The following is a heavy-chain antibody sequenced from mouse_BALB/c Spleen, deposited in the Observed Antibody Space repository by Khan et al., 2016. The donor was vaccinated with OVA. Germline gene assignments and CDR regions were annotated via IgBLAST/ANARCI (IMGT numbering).Heavy chain of an antibody. Sequence: VELQESGPGLVAPSQSLSITCTVSGFSLISYGVNWVRQPPGKGLEWLGVIWGDGNTNYHSALISRLSISKDNSKSQVFLKLNSLQTDDTATYYCAKFDGIFYAVDYWGQGTSVTVSS. CDR1: GFSLISYG. J-gene: IGHJ4*01. V-gene: IGHV2-3*01. D-gene: IGHD2-3*01. CDR2: IWGDGNT. CDR3: AKFDGIFYAVDY.